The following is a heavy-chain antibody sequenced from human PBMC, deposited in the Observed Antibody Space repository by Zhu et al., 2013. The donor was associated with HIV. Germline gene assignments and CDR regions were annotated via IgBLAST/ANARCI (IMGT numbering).Heavy chain of an antibody. V-gene: IGHV4-30-4*01. CDR2: IYYSGST. J-gene: IGHJ5*02. CDR1: GGSISSGDYY. Sequence: QVQLQESGPGLVKPSQTLSLTCTVSGGSISSGDYYWSWIRQPPGKGLEWIGYIYYSGSTYYNPSLKSRVTISVDTSKNQFSLKLSSVTAADTAVYYCARRGMGVVPAAMVGWFDPWGQGTLVTVSS. D-gene: IGHD2-2*01. CDR3: ARRGMGVVPAAMVGWFDP.